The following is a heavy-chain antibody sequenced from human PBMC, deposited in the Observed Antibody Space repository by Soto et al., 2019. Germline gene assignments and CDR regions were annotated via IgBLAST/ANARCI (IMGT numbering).Heavy chain of an antibody. CDR3: XRAHALGFSNW. V-gene: IGHV1-2*02. D-gene: IGHD3-10*01. J-gene: IGHJ5*01. CDR2: INPHSGAT. CDR1: GYIFSANY. Sequence: QVILVQSGAEVQKPGASLKVSCKASGYIFSANYIHWVRQAPGQGLEWLGWINPHSGATNYAQKFLGRVTMSADTSASTAYMDLARLKSDDXXXXXXXRAHALGFSNW.